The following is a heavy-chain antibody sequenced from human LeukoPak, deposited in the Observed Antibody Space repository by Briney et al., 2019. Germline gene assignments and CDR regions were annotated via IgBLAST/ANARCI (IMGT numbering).Heavy chain of an antibody. Sequence: SETLSLTCTVSGGSITSYCWSWIRQPPGKGLEWIGYIYYSGSTNYNPSLKSRVTISVDSSRTHFSLKLSSVTAADTAVYYCARGYGDYYFDYWGQGTLVTVTS. V-gene: IGHV4-59*01. CDR2: IYYSGST. CDR3: ARGYGDYYFDY. CDR1: GGSITSYC. J-gene: IGHJ4*02. D-gene: IGHD4-17*01.